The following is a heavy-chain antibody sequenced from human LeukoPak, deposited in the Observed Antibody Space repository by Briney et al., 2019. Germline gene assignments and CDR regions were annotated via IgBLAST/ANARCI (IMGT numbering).Heavy chain of an antibody. Sequence: GGSLRLSCAASGFIFGRYWMHWVRQAPGKGLVSVSRVNSDGSHTTYADSVKGRFTISRDNAKSTVYLQMNSLRAEDTAVYYCARVAHDYGDYGPDYWGQGTPVTVSS. CDR2: VNSDGSHT. D-gene: IGHD4-17*01. J-gene: IGHJ4*02. CDR1: GFIFGRYW. CDR3: ARVAHDYGDYGPDY. V-gene: IGHV3-74*01.